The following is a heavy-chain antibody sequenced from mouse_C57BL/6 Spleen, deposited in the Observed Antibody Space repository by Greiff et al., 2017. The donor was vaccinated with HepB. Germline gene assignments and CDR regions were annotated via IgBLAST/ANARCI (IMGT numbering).Heavy chain of an antibody. Sequence: EVKLQQSGPELVKPGASVKISCKASGYTFTDYYMNWVKQSHGKSLEWIGDINPNNGGTSYNQKFKGKATLTVDKSSSTAYMELRSLTSEDSAVYYCARRRGGSSEAMDYWGQGTSVTVSS. CDR2: INPNNGGT. V-gene: IGHV1-26*01. J-gene: IGHJ4*01. D-gene: IGHD3-2*02. CDR3: ARRRGGSSEAMDY. CDR1: GYTFTDYY.